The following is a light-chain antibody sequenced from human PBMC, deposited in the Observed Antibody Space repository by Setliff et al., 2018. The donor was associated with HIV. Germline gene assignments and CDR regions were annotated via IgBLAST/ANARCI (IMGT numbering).Light chain of an antibody. V-gene: IGLV2-14*01. CDR1: SSDVGGYDY. Sequence: QSALTQPASVSGSPGQSIAISCTGTSSDVGGYDYVSWFQQHPGKAPKLMIYDVSKRPSGVSNRFSGSKSDNTASLTISVLQAEDEADYFCSSYTSISTYVFGTGTKVTVL. CDR2: DVS. CDR3: SSYTSISTYV. J-gene: IGLJ1*01.